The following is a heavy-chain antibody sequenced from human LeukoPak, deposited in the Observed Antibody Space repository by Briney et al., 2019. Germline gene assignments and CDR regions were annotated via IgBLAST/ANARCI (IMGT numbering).Heavy chain of an antibody. D-gene: IGHD5/OR15-5a*01. J-gene: IGHJ4*02. CDR2: ITWDGGST. V-gene: IGHV3-43*01. CDR1: GFIFDDYT. CDR3: AKAYIYDSLDY. Sequence: PGGSPRLSCAASGFIFDDYTMYWVRQAPGKGLEWVSLITWDGGSTYYADSVKGRFTISRDNSKNSLYLQMNSLRTEDTALYYCAKAYIYDSLDYWGQETLVTVSS.